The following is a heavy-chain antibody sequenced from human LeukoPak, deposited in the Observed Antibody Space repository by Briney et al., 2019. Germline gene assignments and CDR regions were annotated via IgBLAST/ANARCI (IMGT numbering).Heavy chain of an antibody. Sequence: SETLSLTCTVSGGSISSGDYYWSWIRQPPGKGLEWIGYIYYSGSTYYHPSLKSRVTISVDTSKNQFSLKLSSVTAADTAVYYCARVTIVGALGSWGQGTLVTVSS. V-gene: IGHV4-30-4*01. CDR1: GGSISSGDYY. CDR3: ARVTIVGALGS. D-gene: IGHD1-26*01. CDR2: IYYSGST. J-gene: IGHJ5*02.